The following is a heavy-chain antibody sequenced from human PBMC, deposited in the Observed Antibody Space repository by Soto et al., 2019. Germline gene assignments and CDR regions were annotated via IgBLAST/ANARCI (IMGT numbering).Heavy chain of an antibody. CDR1: GYTFTGYY. V-gene: IGHV1-2*04. CDR3: AREKPSISSGSYYY. J-gene: IGHJ4*02. D-gene: IGHD3-10*01. Sequence: ASVKVSCKASGYTFTGYYMHWVRQAPGQGLEWMGWINPNSGGTNYAQKFQGWVTMTRDTSISTAYMELSRLRSDDTAVYYCAREKPSISSGSYYYWGQGTLVTVSS. CDR2: INPNSGGT.